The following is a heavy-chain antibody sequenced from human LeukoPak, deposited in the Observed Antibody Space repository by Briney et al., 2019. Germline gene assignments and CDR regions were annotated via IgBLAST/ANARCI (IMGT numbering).Heavy chain of an antibody. CDR3: ARDIAGAGRDAFDI. Sequence: GGSLRLSCAASGFTFSSYSMNWVRQAPGKGLEWVSSISSSSSYIYYADSVKGRFTISRDNAKNSLYLQMNSLRAEDTAVYYCARDIAGAGRDAFDIWGQGTMVTVSS. V-gene: IGHV3-21*01. CDR1: GFTFSSYS. J-gene: IGHJ3*02. CDR2: ISSSSSYI. D-gene: IGHD6-19*01.